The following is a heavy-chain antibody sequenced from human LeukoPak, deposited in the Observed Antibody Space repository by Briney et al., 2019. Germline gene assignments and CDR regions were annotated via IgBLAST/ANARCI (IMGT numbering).Heavy chain of an antibody. CDR3: ARDFGQWPIDD. CDR1: GFTFSTYG. Sequence: PGGSLRLSCAASGFTFSTYGINWVRQAPGKGLEWVSFIGTSSNYIYYADSVKGRFTISRDNAKNSLYLQMNSLRVEDTAVYYCARDFGQWPIDDWGQGTLVTVSS. J-gene: IGHJ4*02. V-gene: IGHV3-21*01. CDR2: IGTSSNYI. D-gene: IGHD6-19*01.